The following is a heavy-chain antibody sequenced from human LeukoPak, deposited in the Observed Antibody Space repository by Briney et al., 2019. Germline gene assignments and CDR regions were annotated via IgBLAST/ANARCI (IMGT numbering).Heavy chain of an antibody. CDR1: GYTFTGYY. V-gene: IGHV1-2*02. CDR3: VRDGNMDV. CDR2: INPNSGDT. J-gene: IGHJ6*02. Sequence: ASVKVSCKASGYTFTGYYMHWVRQVPGQGLEWMGWINPNSGDTNYAQKFQGRVTMTRDTSISTAYMEVSSLRSADTAVYYCVRDGNMDVWGQGTTVTVSS.